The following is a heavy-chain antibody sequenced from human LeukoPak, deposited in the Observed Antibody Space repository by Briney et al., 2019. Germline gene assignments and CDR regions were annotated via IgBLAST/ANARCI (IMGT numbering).Heavy chain of an antibody. CDR3: AGAALTDQDTAGACHNEG. V-gene: IGHV4-59*01. Sequence: PSETLSLTCVVSGNSITSYYWCCVRQRPGERVEWSGDISNSGTNNYTASVKGRVTISVDKSKNQVSLRLKSLTAADTAVYFCAGAALTDQDTAGACHNEGWGNLITV. J-gene: IGHJ6*03. D-gene: IGHD1-1*01. CDR1: GNSITSYY. CDR2: ISNSGTN.